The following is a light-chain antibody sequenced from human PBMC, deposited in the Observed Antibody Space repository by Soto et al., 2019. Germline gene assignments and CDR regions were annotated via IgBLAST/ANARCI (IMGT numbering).Light chain of an antibody. CDR2: DAS. Sequence: QCLSPGDAATLPRRASQSVSSSYLAWYQQKPGQAPRLLIYDASNRATGIPARFSGSGSGTEFTLTISSLQPEDSATYYCLQYYNYTPTFGQVGKVDIK. J-gene: IGKJ1*01. CDR1: QSVSSSY. V-gene: IGKV3D-7*01. CDR3: LQYYNYTPT.